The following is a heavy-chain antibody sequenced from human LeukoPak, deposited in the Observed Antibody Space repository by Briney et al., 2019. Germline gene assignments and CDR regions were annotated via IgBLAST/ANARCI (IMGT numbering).Heavy chain of an antibody. D-gene: IGHD6-13*01. Sequence: PGRSLRLSCAASGFTFSSYAMSWVRQAPGKGLEWVSTIYGSGDDTYYADSVKGRFTISRDSSKNTLYLQMSSLRADDTAVYYCAKRGIAEAASFDYWGQGTLVTVSS. CDR3: AKRGIAEAASFDY. CDR1: GFTFSSYA. V-gene: IGHV3-23*01. J-gene: IGHJ4*02. CDR2: IYGSGDDT.